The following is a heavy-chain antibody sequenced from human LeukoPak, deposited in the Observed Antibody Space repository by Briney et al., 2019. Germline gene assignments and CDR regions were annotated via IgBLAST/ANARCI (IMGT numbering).Heavy chain of an antibody. D-gene: IGHD6-13*01. CDR3: AREGRGVPGAIAAVKGFDY. CDR1: GFTFSSYW. V-gene: IGHV3-7*01. J-gene: IGHJ4*02. Sequence: GGSLRLSCAASGFTFSSYWVSWVRQAPGKGLEWVANIKQDGSEKYYVDSVKGRFTISRDNAKNSLYLQMNSLRAEDTAVYYCAREGRGVPGAIAAVKGFDYWGQGTLVTVSS. CDR2: IKQDGSEK.